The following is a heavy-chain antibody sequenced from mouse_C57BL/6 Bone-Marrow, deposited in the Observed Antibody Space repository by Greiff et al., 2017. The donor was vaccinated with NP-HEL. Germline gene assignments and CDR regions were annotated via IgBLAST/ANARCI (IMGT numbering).Heavy chain of an antibody. Sequence: EVQLVESGGGLVQPGGSLKLSCAASGFTFSDYYMYWVRQTPEKRLEWVAYISNGGGSTYYPDTVKGRFTISRDNAKNTLYLQMSRLKYEDTAMYYCARRMDYWGQGTSVTVSS. J-gene: IGHJ4*01. CDR2: ISNGGGST. CDR3: ARRMDY. CDR1: GFTFSDYY. V-gene: IGHV5-12*01.